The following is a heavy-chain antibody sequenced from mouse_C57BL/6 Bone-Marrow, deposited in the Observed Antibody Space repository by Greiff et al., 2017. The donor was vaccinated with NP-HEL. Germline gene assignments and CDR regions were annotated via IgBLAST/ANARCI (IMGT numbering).Heavy chain of an antibody. CDR3: ARNEGTVYDFDY. V-gene: IGHV2-2*01. CDR2: IWSGGST. J-gene: IGHJ2*01. Sequence: QVQLKESGPGLVQPSQSLSITCTVSGFSLTSYGVHWVRQSPGKGLEWLGVIWSGGSTDSNAAFISRLSISKDNSKSRVFFKTNRLQADDTAIDYCARNEGTVYDFDYWGQGTTLTVSS. CDR1: GFSLTSYG. D-gene: IGHD1-1*01.